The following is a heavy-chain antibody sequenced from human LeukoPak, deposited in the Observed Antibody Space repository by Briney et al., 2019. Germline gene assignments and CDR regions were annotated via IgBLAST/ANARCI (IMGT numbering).Heavy chain of an antibody. V-gene: IGHV1-18*01. J-gene: IGHJ4*02. CDR1: GYTFTNFG. CDR3: VRYIVVVPAALDY. D-gene: IGHD2-2*01. Sequence: ASVKVSCKASGYTFTNFGISWVRQAPGHGFEWMGWISPYNGGTNYAQKFQGRVTMTTDTSTSTAYMELRSLRSDDTAVYYCVRYIVVVPAALDYWGQGTLVTVSS. CDR2: ISPYNGGT.